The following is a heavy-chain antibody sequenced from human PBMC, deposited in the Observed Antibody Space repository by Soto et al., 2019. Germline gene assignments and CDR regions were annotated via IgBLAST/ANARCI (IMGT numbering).Heavy chain of an antibody. D-gene: IGHD4-4*01. V-gene: IGHV1-69*13. J-gene: IGHJ6*02. CDR1: GGTFSSYA. Sequence: ASGKVSCKASGGTFSSYAISWVRQAPGQGLEWMGGIIPILGTANYAQKSQGRVTITADESTSTAYMELSSLRSEDTAVYYCASNVTTVQFPDFYHDYYYYGMDVWGQGTTVTVSS. CDR3: ASNVTTVQFPDFYHDYYYYGMDV. CDR2: IIPILGTA.